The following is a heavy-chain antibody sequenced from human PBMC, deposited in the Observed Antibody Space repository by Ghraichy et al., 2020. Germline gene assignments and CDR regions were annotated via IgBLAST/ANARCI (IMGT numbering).Heavy chain of an antibody. V-gene: IGHV3-9*01. CDR1: GFTFDNYG. CDR2: ISWNSGSI. CDR3: GKEFSRVAAATFFDY. D-gene: IGHD6-13*01. J-gene: IGHJ4*02. Sequence: GGSLRLSCAASGFTFDNYGIHWVRHAPGKGLEWVAGISWNSGSIDYADSVKGRFTISRDNAKNSLYLQMNSLRVEDTALYYCGKEFSRVAAATFFDYWGQGTLVTVSS.